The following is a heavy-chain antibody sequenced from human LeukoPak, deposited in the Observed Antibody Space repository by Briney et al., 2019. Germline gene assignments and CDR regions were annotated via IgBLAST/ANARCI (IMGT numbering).Heavy chain of an antibody. CDR2: IYNSGRT. CDR1: GGSISNYY. CDR3: ARQLDRSPWVDY. D-gene: IGHD1-26*01. J-gene: IGHJ4*02. V-gene: IGHV4-59*08. Sequence: SETLSLTCTVPGGSISNYYWSWIRQPPGKGLEWIGYIYNSGRTNYNPSLKSRVTISVDTSKNQFSLRLSSVTAADTAMYYCARQLDRSPWVDYWGQGTLVTVSS.